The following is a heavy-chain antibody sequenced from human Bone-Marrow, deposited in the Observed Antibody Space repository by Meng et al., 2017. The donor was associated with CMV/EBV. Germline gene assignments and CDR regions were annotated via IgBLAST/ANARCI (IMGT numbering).Heavy chain of an antibody. CDR1: GFTFSSYA. CDR2: ISASGGSA. Sequence: GESLKISCAASGFTFSSYAMNWVRQAPGKGLEWVSAISASGGSAYYADLVKGRFTISRDNSKNTLYLQMNSLRVEDTAVYYCAKGGLLAARGQGTLVTVYS. D-gene: IGHD2-15*01. V-gene: IGHV3-23*01. J-gene: IGHJ4*02. CDR3: AKGGLLAA.